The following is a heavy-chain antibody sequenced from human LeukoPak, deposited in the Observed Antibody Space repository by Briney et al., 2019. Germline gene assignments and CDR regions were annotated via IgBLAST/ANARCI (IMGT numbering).Heavy chain of an antibody. V-gene: IGHV3-23*01. CDR3: AKIYYDSSGYYYFDY. Sequence: GGSLRLSCAASGFTFSSYAMSWVRQAPGEGLEWVSAISGSGGSTYYADSVKGRFTISRDNSKNTLYLQMNSLRAEDTAVYYCAKIYYDSSGYYYFDYWGQGTLVTVSS. J-gene: IGHJ4*02. CDR1: GFTFSSYA. D-gene: IGHD3-22*01. CDR2: ISGSGGST.